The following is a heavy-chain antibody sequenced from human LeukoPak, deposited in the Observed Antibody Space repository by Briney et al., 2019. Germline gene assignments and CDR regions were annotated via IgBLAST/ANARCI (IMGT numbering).Heavy chain of an antibody. CDR1: GGSFSGYY. V-gene: IGHV4-59*01. D-gene: IGHD6-13*01. Sequence: PSETLSLTCAVYGGSFSGYYWSWIRQPPGKGLEWIGYIYYSGSTNYKPSLKSRVTISVDTSKNQFSLKLSSVTAADTAVCYCARVSSNNWYNERGAFDIWGQGTMVTVSS. J-gene: IGHJ3*02. CDR2: IYYSGST. CDR3: ARVSSNNWYNERGAFDI.